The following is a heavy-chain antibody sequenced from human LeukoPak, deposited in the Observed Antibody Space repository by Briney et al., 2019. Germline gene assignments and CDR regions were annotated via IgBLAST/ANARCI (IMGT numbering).Heavy chain of an antibody. CDR1: GFTFSGSA. V-gene: IGHV3-73*01. CDR3: TRQPYDYGDYAHYWYFDL. D-gene: IGHD4-17*01. Sequence: GGSLRLSCAASGFTFSGSAMHWVRQASGKGLEWVGRIRSKANSYATAYAASVKGRFTISRDDSKNTAYLQMNSLKTEDTAVYYCTRQPYDYGDYAHYWYFDLWGRGTLVTVSS. CDR2: IRSKANSYAT. J-gene: IGHJ2*01.